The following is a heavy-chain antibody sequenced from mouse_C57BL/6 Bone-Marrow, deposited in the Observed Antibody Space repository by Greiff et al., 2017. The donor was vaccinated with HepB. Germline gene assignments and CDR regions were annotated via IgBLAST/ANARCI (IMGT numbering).Heavy chain of an antibody. CDR3: ARTCVESD. CDR2: ISSGGSYT. Sequence: DVMLVESGGDLVKPGGSLKLSCAASGFTFSSYGMSWVRQTPDKRLEWVATISSGGSYTYYPDSVKGRFTISRDNAKNTLYLQMSSLKSEDTAMYYCARTCVESDGGRGTTLTVSS. V-gene: IGHV5-6*02. J-gene: IGHJ2*01. CDR1: GFTFSSYG.